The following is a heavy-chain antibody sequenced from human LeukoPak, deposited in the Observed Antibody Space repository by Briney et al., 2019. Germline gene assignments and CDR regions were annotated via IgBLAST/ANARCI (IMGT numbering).Heavy chain of an antibody. V-gene: IGHV4-38-2*02. CDR2: IYNSGST. D-gene: IGHD3-22*01. CDR3: ARGRITMIVARQFDY. CDR1: GYSISSGYY. Sequence: SETLSLTCTVSGYSISSGYYWGWIRPTPGKRLEWVGSIYNSGSTYSNTSLKRRVTISVDTSKNQFSLKLSSVTAADTAVYYCARGRITMIVARQFDYWGQGTLVTVSS. J-gene: IGHJ4*02.